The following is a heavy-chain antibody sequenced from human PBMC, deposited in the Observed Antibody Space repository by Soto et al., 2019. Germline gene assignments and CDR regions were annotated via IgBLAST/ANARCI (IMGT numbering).Heavy chain of an antibody. CDR1: GFTFSSYG. CDR3: AKGKGGSYPRPYYYYGMDV. J-gene: IGHJ6*02. D-gene: IGHD1-26*01. Sequence: GGSLRLSCAASGFTFSSYGMHWVRQAPGKGLEWVAVISYDGSNKYYADSVKGRFTISRDNSKNTLYLQMNSLRAEDTAVYYCAKGKGGSYPRPYYYYGMDVWGQGTTVTVSS. CDR2: ISYDGSNK. V-gene: IGHV3-30*18.